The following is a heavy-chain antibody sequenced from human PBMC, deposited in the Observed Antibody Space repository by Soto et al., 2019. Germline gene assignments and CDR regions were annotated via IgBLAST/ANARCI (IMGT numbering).Heavy chain of an antibody. CDR2: ISGSGGST. D-gene: IGHD2-2*01. V-gene: IGHV3-23*01. CDR3: AKSHFAGQLYEYYYYGMDV. J-gene: IGHJ6*02. CDR1: GFTFSSYA. Sequence: EVQLLESGGGLVQPGGSLRLSCAASGFTFSSYAMSWVRQAPGKGLEWVSAISGSGGSTYYADSVKGRFTISRDNSKNMQYLQMNRLRAEDTAVYYCAKSHFAGQLYEYYYYGMDVWGQGTTVTVSS.